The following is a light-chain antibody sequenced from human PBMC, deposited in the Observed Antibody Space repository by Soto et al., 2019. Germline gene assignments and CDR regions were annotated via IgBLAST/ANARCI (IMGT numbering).Light chain of an antibody. CDR1: QSISSY. J-gene: IGKJ1*01. CDR2: SAS. V-gene: IGKV1-39*01. Sequence: DIQMTQSPSSLSASVGDRVTITCRASQSISSYLNWYQQKPGKAPKLLIYSASNLQSGVPSRFSGSGSGTDFPLTISSLQPEAFATYYCQQSYCTPTWTFGQGTKVEIK. CDR3: QQSYCTPTWT.